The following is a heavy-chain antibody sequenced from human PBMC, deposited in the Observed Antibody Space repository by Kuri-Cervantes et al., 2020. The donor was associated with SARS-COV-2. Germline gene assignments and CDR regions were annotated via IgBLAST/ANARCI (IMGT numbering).Heavy chain of an antibody. J-gene: IGHJ2*01. CDR3: ARGFELLRDFDL. V-gene: IGHV3-30-3*01. CDR1: GSTFSTYT. D-gene: IGHD1-7*01. CDR2: TTDDGTNN. Sequence: GESLRPSWAASGSTFSTYTMHWVRQAPGKGLEWVAVTTDDGTNNYYADSVKGRFTISRDNSKNTLYLQMNSLRTEDTAVYYCARGFELLRDFDLWGRGTLVTVSS.